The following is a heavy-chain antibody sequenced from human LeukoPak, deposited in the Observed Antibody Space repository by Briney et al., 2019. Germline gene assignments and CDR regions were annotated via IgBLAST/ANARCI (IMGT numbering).Heavy chain of an antibody. Sequence: PSETLSLTCAVYGGSFSGYYWSWIRQPPGKGLEWIGEINHSGSTNYNPSLKSRVTISVDTSKNQFSLKLSSVTAADTAVYYCARQTYDFWSGYYPYYSDYWGQGTLVTVSS. D-gene: IGHD3-3*01. V-gene: IGHV4-34*01. CDR3: ARQTYDFWSGYYPYYSDY. CDR1: GGSFSGYY. CDR2: INHSGST. J-gene: IGHJ4*02.